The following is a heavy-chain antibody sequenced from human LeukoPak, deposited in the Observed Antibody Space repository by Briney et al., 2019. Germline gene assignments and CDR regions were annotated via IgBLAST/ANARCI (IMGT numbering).Heavy chain of an antibody. CDR2: ISSSGSTI. J-gene: IGHJ4*02. D-gene: IGHD2-21*02. Sequence: PGGSLRLSCAASGFTFDDYAMHWVRQAPGKGLEWVSYISSSGSTIYYADSVKGRFTISRDNAKNSLYLQMNSLRAEDTAVYYCAREFSLYCGGDCYSDYWGQGTLVTVSS. CDR1: GFTFDDYA. V-gene: IGHV3-48*03. CDR3: AREFSLYCGGDCYSDY.